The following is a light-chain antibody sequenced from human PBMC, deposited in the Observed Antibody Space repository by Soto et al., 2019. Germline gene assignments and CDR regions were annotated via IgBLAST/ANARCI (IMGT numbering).Light chain of an antibody. CDR3: QQYNNWPWT. V-gene: IGKV3-15*01. Sequence: EIVMTQSPANLSVSPGGRATLSCRASQSISDTLAWYQQKPGQAPRLLIYSASRRATGFPGRFSGSGSGTDFTLTISSLQSEDLAVYYCQQYNNWPWTFGQGTKVEIK. CDR2: SAS. J-gene: IGKJ1*01. CDR1: QSISDT.